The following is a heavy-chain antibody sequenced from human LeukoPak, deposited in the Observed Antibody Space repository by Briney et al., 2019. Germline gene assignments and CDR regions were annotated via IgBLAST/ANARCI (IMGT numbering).Heavy chain of an antibody. CDR3: ARAIWAAAGPRFDY. CDR2: IYYSGST. Sequence: SETLSLTCTVSGGSISSYYWSWIRQPPGKGLEWIGYIYYSGSTNYNPSLKSRVTISVDTSKNQFSLKLSSVTAADTAVYYCARAIWAAAGPRFDYWGQGTLVTVSS. J-gene: IGHJ4*02. CDR1: GGSISSYY. V-gene: IGHV4-59*01. D-gene: IGHD6-13*01.